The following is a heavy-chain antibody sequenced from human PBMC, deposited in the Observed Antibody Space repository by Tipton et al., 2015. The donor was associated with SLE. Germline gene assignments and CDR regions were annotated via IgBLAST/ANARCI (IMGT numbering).Heavy chain of an antibody. CDR1: GGSFSGYY. J-gene: IGHJ3*02. CDR3: ARARGVGATDDAFDI. D-gene: IGHD1-26*01. Sequence: LRLSCAVYGGSFSGYYWSWIRQPPGKGLEWIGEINHSGSTNYNPSLKSRVTISVDTSKNQFSLKLSSVTAADTAVYYCARARGVGATDDAFDIWGQGTMVTVSS. V-gene: IGHV4-34*01. CDR2: INHSGST.